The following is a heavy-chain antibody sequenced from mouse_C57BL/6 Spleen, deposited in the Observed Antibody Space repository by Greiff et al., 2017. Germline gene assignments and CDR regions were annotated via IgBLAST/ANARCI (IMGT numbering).Heavy chain of an antibody. V-gene: IGHV1-69*01. Sequence: QVQLQQPGAELVMPGASVKLSCKASGYTFTSYWMHWVKQRPGQGLEWIGEIDPSDSYTNYNQKFKGKSTLNVDKSASTAYMQLSSLTSEDSAVYYCARGYGSSLYAMDYWGQGTSVTVSS. CDR3: ARGYGSSLYAMDY. J-gene: IGHJ4*01. CDR2: IDPSDSYT. D-gene: IGHD1-1*01. CDR1: GYTFTSYW.